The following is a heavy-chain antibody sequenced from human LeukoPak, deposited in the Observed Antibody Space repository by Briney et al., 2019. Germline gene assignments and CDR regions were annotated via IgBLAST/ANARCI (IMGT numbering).Heavy chain of an antibody. J-gene: IGHJ6*03. CDR3: ARDKGCSGGSCYYYYMDV. Sequence: ASVNVSCKASAYTFTCYYMHWVRHAPGQGLEWMEWINPNSGGTNYAKKFQCRVTMTRDTSISTAYMELSRLRSDDTAVYYCARDKGCSGGSCYYYYMDVWGKGTTVTVSS. CDR2: INPNSGGT. D-gene: IGHD2-15*01. V-gene: IGHV1-2*02. CDR1: AYTFTCYY.